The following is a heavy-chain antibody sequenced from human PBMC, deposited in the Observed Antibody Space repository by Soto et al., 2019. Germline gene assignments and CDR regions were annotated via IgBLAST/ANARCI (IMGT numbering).Heavy chain of an antibody. Sequence: GGSLRLSCAASGFTLSSYGMHWVRRAPGKGLEWVAVISYDGSNKYYADSVKGRFTISRDNSKNTLYLQMNSLRAEDTAVYYCAKTYYDFWSGSEISEAYYYYYGMDVWGQGTTVTVSS. V-gene: IGHV3-30*18. J-gene: IGHJ6*02. CDR1: GFTLSSYG. CDR3: AKTYYDFWSGSEISEAYYYYYGMDV. D-gene: IGHD3-3*01. CDR2: ISYDGSNK.